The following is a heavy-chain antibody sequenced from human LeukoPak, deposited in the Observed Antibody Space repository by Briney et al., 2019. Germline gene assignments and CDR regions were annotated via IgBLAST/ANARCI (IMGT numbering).Heavy chain of an antibody. Sequence: ASVKVSRKASGYTFTDYYIHWVRQAPGQGLEWMGWINPNSGGTNYAQKLQGRVTITMDTSITTAYMELSRVTSDAPAVYYCARVGVRGDVIADFDYWGQGTLVTVSS. J-gene: IGHJ4*02. V-gene: IGHV1-2*02. CDR1: GYTFTDYY. CDR2: INPNSGGT. D-gene: IGHD3-10*01. CDR3: ARVGVRGDVIADFDY.